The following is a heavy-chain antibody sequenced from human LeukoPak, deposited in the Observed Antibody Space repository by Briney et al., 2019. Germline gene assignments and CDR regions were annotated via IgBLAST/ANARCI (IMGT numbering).Heavy chain of an antibody. V-gene: IGHV3-48*03. CDR3: ARDLHYYVAMDV. D-gene: IGHD3-10*02. CDR2: ISRSGATI. CDR1: GFTFSSYG. J-gene: IGHJ6*02. Sequence: GGSLRLSCAASGFTFSSYGMNWVRQAPGKGPEWISYISRSGATIYYADSVKGRFTISRDNAKNSLYLQMSSLGAEDTALYYCARDLHYYVAMDVWGQGTTVTVSS.